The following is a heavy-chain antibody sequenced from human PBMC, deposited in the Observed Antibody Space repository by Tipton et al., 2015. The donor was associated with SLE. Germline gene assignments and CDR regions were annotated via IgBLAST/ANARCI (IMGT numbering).Heavy chain of an antibody. D-gene: IGHD6-19*01. Sequence: TLSLTCAVYGGSFSGYYWSWIRQPPGKGLEWIGEINHSGSTNYNPSLKSRVTISVDTSKNQFSLKLSSVTAADTAVFYCARGWSVAGYYGMDVWGQGTTVTVSS. CDR1: GGSFSGYY. J-gene: IGHJ6*02. V-gene: IGHV4-34*01. CDR3: ARGWSVAGYYGMDV. CDR2: INHSGST.